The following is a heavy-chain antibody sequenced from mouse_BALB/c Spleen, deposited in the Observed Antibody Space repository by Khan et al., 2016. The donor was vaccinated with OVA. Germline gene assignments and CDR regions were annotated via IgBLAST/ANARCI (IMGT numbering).Heavy chain of an antibody. J-gene: IGHJ3*01. CDR1: GYTFTDYA. CDR3: VRGGKFAY. Sequence: QVQLQQSGAELVRPGVSVKISCKASGYTFTDYAMHWVKQRHAKNLEWIGVISTNYGDADYSQKFQGKASMTVDRSSSTVYMDLARLTSEDSAIYYCVRGGKFAYWGQGTLVNVSA. D-gene: IGHD1-1*02. CDR2: ISTNYGDA. V-gene: IGHV1S137*01.